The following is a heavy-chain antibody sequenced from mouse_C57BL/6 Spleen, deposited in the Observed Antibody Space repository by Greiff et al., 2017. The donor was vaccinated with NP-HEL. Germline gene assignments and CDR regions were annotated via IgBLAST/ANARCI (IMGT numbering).Heavy chain of an antibody. V-gene: IGHV1-5*01. CDR1: GYTFTSYW. CDR3: TRSKTDGYHFAY. J-gene: IGHJ3*01. CDR2: IYPGNSDT. D-gene: IGHD2-3*01. Sequence: EVQLQQSGTVLARPGASVKMSCKPSGYTFTSYWMHWVKQRPGQGLEWIGAIYPGNSDTSYNQKFKGKAKLTAVTSASTAYMELSSLTNEDSAVYYCTRSKTDGYHFAYWGQGTLVTVSA.